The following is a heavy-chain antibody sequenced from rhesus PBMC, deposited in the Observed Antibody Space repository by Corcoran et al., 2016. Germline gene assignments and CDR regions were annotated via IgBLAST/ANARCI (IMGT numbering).Heavy chain of an antibody. CDR3: ASDRDYGSSYARRFDV. Sequence: QLQLQESGPGLVKPSETLSVTCAVSGGSITRSYWSWIRQAPGKGLAWVGYIYGGTSATNHNPSLKRRVTLSVDTTENRFSLDLRSVTAADTAVYYCASDRDYGSSYARRFDVWGPGVLVTVSS. V-gene: IGHV4-169*02. J-gene: IGHJ5-1*01. CDR2: IYGGTSAT. CDR1: GGSITRSY. D-gene: IGHD4-29*01.